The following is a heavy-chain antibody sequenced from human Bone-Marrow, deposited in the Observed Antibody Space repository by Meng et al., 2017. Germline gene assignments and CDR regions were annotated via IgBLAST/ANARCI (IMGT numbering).Heavy chain of an antibody. Sequence: GGSLRLSCAASGFTFSSYAMHWVRQAPGKGLEGVAVISYDGSNKYYADSVKGRFTISRDNSKNTLYLQMNSLRAEDTAVYYCAREDSSGWSVTPYYYYGMDVWGQGTTVTVSS. CDR3: AREDSSGWSVTPYYYYGMDV. D-gene: IGHD6-19*01. J-gene: IGHJ6*02. CDR2: ISYDGSNK. V-gene: IGHV3-30*01. CDR1: GFTFSSYA.